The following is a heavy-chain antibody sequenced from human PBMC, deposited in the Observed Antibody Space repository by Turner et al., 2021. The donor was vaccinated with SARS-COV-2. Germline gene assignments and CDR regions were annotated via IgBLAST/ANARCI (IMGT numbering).Heavy chain of an antibody. V-gene: IGHV1-69*06. Sequence: QVQLVQSGAEVKKPGSSVKVSCKASGGTFSSYAITWVRQAPGQGLEWMGGIIPIFGTANYAQKFQGRVTITADKSTSTAYMELSSLRSEDTAVYYCARDGCSGGSCYPDYYYGMDVWGQGTTVTVSS. D-gene: IGHD2-15*01. CDR1: GGTFSSYA. CDR3: ARDGCSGGSCYPDYYYGMDV. J-gene: IGHJ6*02. CDR2: IIPIFGTA.